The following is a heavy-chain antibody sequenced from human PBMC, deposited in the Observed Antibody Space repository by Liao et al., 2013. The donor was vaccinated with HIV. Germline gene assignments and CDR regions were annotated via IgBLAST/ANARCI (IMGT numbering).Heavy chain of an antibody. J-gene: IGHJ4*02. CDR2: IYTSGST. CDR1: GGSITNYY. CDR3: ARDRGHFDY. Sequence: QVQLQESGPGLVKPSETLSLTCTVSGGSITNYYWSWIRQPAGKGLEWIGRIYTSGSTNYNPSLRSRVTISGDMSRNQFSLKLSSVTAADTAVYYCARDRGHFDYWGQGTLVTVSS. V-gene: IGHV4-4*07.